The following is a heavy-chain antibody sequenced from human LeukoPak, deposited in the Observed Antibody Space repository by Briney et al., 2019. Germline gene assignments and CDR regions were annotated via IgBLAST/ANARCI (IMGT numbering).Heavy chain of an antibody. Sequence: SETLSLTCTVSGGSISSGGYYWSWIRQPPGKGLEWIGYVYHSGSTYYNPSLKSRVTISVDRSKNQFSLKLSSVTAADTAVYYCARVVVPAAISYYYYYYMDVWGKGTTVTVSS. CDR2: VYHSGST. V-gene: IGHV4-30-2*01. J-gene: IGHJ6*03. D-gene: IGHD2-2*01. CDR1: GGSISSGGYY. CDR3: ARVVVPAAISYYYYYYMDV.